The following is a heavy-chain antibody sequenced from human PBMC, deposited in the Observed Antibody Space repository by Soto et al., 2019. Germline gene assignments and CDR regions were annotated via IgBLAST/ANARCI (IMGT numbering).Heavy chain of an antibody. CDR1: GFTFSSYA. D-gene: IGHD4-17*01. J-gene: IGHJ4*02. CDR3: ASPPPRSTVTSYFDY. V-gene: IGHV3-23*01. Sequence: EVQLLESGGGLVQPGGSLRLSCAASGFTFSSYAMSWVRQAPGKGLEWVSAISGSGGSTYYADSVKGRFTISRDNSKSTLYLQMNSLSAEDTAVYYCASPPPRSTVTSYFDYWGQGTLVTVSS. CDR2: ISGSGGST.